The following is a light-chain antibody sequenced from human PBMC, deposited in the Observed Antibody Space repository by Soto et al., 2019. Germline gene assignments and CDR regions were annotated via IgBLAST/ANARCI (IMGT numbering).Light chain of an antibody. J-gene: IGLJ3*02. CDR1: SSDVGAYKY. V-gene: IGLV2-8*01. CDR2: DVS. CDR3: TSYVGSNIWV. Sequence: QSVLTQPPSASGSPGQSVTISCTGTSSDVGAYKYVSWYQQYPGKAPKLMIYDVSKRPSGVPDRFSGSKSGNTASLTVSGLRAEDEADYYCTSYVGSNIWVFGGGTKLTVL.